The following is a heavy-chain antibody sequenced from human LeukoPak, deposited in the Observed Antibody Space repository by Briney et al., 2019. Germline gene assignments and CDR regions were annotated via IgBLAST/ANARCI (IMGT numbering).Heavy chain of an antibody. J-gene: IGHJ3*02. CDR2: ISAYNGNT. CDR1: GYTFTSYG. D-gene: IGHD3-16*02. Sequence: GASVKVSCKASGYTFTSYGISWVRQAPGQGLEWMGWISAYNGNTNYAQKLQGRVTMTTDTSTSTAYMELSRLRSDDTAVYYCARGAGLTYDYVWGSYPHGAFDIWGQGTMVTVSS. V-gene: IGHV1-18*01. CDR3: ARGAGLTYDYVWGSYPHGAFDI.